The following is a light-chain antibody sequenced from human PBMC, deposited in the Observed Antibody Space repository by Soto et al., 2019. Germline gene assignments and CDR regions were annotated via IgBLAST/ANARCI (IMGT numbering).Light chain of an antibody. CDR3: GTWDSSLRGVV. CDR1: SSNIGDNY. J-gene: IGLJ2*01. Sequence: QSVLTQPPSVSAAPGQKVTISCSGSSSNIGDNYVSWYQQLPGTAPKLLIYDNNKRPSGIPDRFSGSKSGTSATLGITGLKTGDEADYYCGTWDSSLRGVVFGGGTKLTVL. CDR2: DNN. V-gene: IGLV1-51*01.